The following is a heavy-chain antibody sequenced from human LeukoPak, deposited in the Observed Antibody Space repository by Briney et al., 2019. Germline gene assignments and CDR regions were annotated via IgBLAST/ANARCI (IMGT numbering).Heavy chain of an antibody. CDR3: ARTVVPAAPDDY. D-gene: IGHD2-2*01. J-gene: IGHJ4*02. CDR1: GGSFSGYY. CDR2: INHSGST. Sequence: SETLSLTCAVYGGSFSGYYWSWIRQPPGKGLEWIGEINHSGSTNYNPSLKSRVTISVDASENQFSLKLSSVTAADTAVYYCARTVVPAAPDDYWGQGTLVTVSS. V-gene: IGHV4-34*01.